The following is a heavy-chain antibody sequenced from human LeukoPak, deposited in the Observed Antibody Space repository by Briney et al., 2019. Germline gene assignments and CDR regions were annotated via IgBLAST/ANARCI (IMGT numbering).Heavy chain of an antibody. J-gene: IGHJ3*02. CDR2: ISMTSSYI. CDR3: ARDGDYYSGAFDI. D-gene: IGHD2-21*01. CDR1: GFTFHSHS. V-gene: IGHV3-21*04. Sequence: GGSLRLSCAASGFTFHSHSMNWVRQAPGKGLEWVSSISMTSSYIYYADSVKGRFTISRDNSKNTLYLQMNSLRAEDTAVYYCARDGDYYSGAFDIWGQGTMVTVSS.